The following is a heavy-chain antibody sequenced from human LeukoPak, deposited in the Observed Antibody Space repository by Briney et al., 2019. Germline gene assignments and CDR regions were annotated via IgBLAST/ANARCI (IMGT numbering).Heavy chain of an antibody. CDR2: INPHSGGT. V-gene: IGHV1-2*02. CDR3: EPRPDYEYYFDY. D-gene: IGHD4-17*01. Sequence: GSSEKVSRKASGYSFTHYYIHLMRQAPGHGLEWTGWINPHSGGTNYAQKFQGSVTMTRDTSISTAYMELSRLRSDDTAVYYCEPRPDYEYYFDYWGQGTLVTVSS. J-gene: IGHJ4*02. CDR1: GYSFTHYY.